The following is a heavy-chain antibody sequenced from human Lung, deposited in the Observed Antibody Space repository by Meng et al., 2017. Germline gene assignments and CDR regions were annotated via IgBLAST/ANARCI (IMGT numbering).Heavy chain of an antibody. CDR1: GYTFIDYY. D-gene: IGHD6-19*01. V-gene: IGHV1-2*06. CDR3: AREQQWLVQDFDS. Sequence: QAQLVQSGAEVKKPGASVKVPCKASGYTFIDYYMHWVRQAPEQGLEWMGRINPNSGGTDYAQKFQGRVTMTRDKSISTAYMELTRLRSDDTAVYYCAREQQWLVQDFDSWGQGTLVTVSS. CDR2: INPNSGGT. J-gene: IGHJ4*02.